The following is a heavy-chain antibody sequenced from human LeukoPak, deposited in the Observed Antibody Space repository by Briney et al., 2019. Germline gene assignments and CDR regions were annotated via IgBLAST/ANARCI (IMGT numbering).Heavy chain of an antibody. J-gene: IGHJ4*02. D-gene: IGHD3-16*01. CDR2: THYSGST. CDR3: ARDQRRDYGDYFDN. Sequence: SETLSLTCTVSGDSISSYFWSRIRQSPGKGLEWIGYTHYSGSTSYNPSLTSRVTISLDTSKNQFYLKLSSVTASDTAFYYCARDQRRDYGDYFDNWGQGTQVTVSS. CDR1: GDSISSYF. V-gene: IGHV4-59*01.